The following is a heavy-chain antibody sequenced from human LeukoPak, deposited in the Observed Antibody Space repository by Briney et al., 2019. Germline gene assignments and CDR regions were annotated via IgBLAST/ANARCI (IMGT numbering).Heavy chain of an antibody. D-gene: IGHD5-18*01. CDR2: ISGSAINT. Sequence: GGSLRLSCAASGFTFSNYAMIWVRQAPGKGLEWVSGISGSAINTYYADSVKGRFTISRDNSQNTLYLQMSSLRAEDTAVYYCARPRGYSYGPFDYWGQGTLVTVSS. J-gene: IGHJ4*02. V-gene: IGHV3-23*01. CDR1: GFTFSNYA. CDR3: ARPRGYSYGPFDY.